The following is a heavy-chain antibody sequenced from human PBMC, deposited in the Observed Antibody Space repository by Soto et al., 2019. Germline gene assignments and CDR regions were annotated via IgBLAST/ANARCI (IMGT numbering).Heavy chain of an antibody. CDR1: GFTFSSYA. Sequence: QVQLVESGGGVVQPGRSLRLSCAASGFTFSSYAMHWVRQAPGKGLEWVAVISYDGSNKYYADSVKGRFTISRDNSKNTLYLQMNSLRAEDTAVYYCAKDDLELQSFDYWGQGTLVTVSS. CDR2: ISYDGSNK. CDR3: AKDDLELQSFDY. D-gene: IGHD1-7*01. J-gene: IGHJ4*02. V-gene: IGHV3-30*04.